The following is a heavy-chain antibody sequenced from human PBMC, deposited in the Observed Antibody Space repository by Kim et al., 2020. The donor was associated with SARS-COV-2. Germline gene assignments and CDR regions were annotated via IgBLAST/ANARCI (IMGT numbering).Heavy chain of an antibody. Sequence: SETLSLTCTVSGGSISSYYWSWIRQPPGKGLEWIGYIYYSGSTNYNPSLKSRVTISVDTSKNQFSLKLSSVTAADTAVYYCATYYYDSSGYYDGLYYYYGMDVWGQGTTVTVSS. CDR3: ATYYYDSSGYYDGLYYYYGMDV. V-gene: IGHV4-59*01. J-gene: IGHJ6*02. CDR2: IYYSGST. CDR1: GGSISSYY. D-gene: IGHD3-22*01.